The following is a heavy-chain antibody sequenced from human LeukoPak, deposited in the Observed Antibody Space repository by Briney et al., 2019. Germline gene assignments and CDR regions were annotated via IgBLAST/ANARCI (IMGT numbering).Heavy chain of an antibody. J-gene: IGHJ4*02. V-gene: IGHV3-23*01. CDR1: GFTFSSYW. Sequence: GGSLRLSCAASGFTFSSYWMSWVRQAPGKGLEWVSAISGSGGSTYYADSVKGRFTISRDNSKNTLYLQMNSLRAEDTAVYYCAKDRQLRYYYDSSGETSADYWGQGTLVTVSS. CDR2: ISGSGGST. CDR3: AKDRQLRYYYDSSGETSADY. D-gene: IGHD3-22*01.